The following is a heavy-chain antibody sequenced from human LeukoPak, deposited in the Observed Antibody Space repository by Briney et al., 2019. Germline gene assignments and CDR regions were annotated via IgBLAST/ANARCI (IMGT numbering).Heavy chain of an antibody. D-gene: IGHD3-9*01. CDR2: INHSGST. V-gene: IGHV4-34*01. J-gene: IGHJ6*02. CDR1: GGSFSGYY. CDR3: ARVPLLRYFDWSSYYYYGMDV. Sequence: PSETLSLTCAVYGGSFSGYYWSWIRQPPGEGLEWIGEINHSGSTNYNPSLKSRVTISVDTSKNQFSLKLSSVTAADTAVYYCARVPLLRYFDWSSYYYYGMDVWGQGTTVTVSS.